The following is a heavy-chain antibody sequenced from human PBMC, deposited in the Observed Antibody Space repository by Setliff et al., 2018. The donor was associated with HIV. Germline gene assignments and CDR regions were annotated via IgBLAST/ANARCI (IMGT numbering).Heavy chain of an antibody. D-gene: IGHD1-26*01. Sequence: TLSLTCTVSGGSISSGSYYWYWIRQPPGKGLEWIGYIYISGTTNYNPSLKNRVTMSLDTSKTQVSLRLTSVTAADTAVYYCARRSIVGVTRGFYYYGLDVWGQGTTVTVSS. CDR1: GGSISSGSYY. J-gene: IGHJ6*02. CDR2: IYISGTT. CDR3: ARRSIVGVTRGFYYYGLDV. V-gene: IGHV4-61*09.